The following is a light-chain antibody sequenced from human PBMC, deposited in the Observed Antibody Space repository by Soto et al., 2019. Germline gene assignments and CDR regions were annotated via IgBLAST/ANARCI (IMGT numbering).Light chain of an antibody. Sequence: EILLTQSPVTLSLSPGDRATLSCRASQSLGSTFLAWYQQKSGQSPRLLIYGASDRATDIPDRFSGSGSGADFTLTISRLEPEDFAVYFCHQYGTLPLSFGGGTKVDIK. CDR2: GAS. CDR3: HQYGTLPLS. CDR1: QSLGSTF. J-gene: IGKJ4*01. V-gene: IGKV3-20*01.